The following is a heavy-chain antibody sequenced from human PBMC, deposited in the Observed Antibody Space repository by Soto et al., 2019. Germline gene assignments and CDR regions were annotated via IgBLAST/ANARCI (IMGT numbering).Heavy chain of an antibody. CDR1: GDSISISDRY. Sequence: SETMSLPCPVSGDSISISDRYLGWVRQPPGKGLEWIGSIFYLGSSYYNPSLKSRVTMSVDTSKNQFSLRLRSVPAADTALYFCARHSLALRKNNWFDPWGQGIMVTVSS. CDR3: ARHSLALRKNNWFDP. D-gene: IGHD3-3*02. J-gene: IGHJ5*02. CDR2: IFYLGSS. V-gene: IGHV4-39*01.